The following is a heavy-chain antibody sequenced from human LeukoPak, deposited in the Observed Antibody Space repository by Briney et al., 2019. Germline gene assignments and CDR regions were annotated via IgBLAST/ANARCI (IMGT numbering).Heavy chain of an antibody. CDR1: GFTVSSNY. Sequence: GGSLRLSCAASGFTVSSNYMSWVRQAPGKGLEWVSVIYSGGSTYYADSVKGRFTISRDNSKNMLYLQMNSLRAEDTAVYYCARGPIGGVVLGTALGYFDPWGQGTLVTVSS. CDR3: ARGPIGGVVLGTALGYFDP. D-gene: IGHD2-21*02. CDR2: IYSGGST. V-gene: IGHV3-53*01. J-gene: IGHJ5*02.